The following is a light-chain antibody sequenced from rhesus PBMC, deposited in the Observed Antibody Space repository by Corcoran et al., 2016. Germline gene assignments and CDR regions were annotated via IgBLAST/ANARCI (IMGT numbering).Light chain of an antibody. V-gene: IGKV2-65*01. CDR3: MQYQHIPYS. Sequence: DVVMTQSPLALPITPGQPASISCRSSQSLVHSNGNTYLSWFQQQPGQPPRLLIYKVSNRYSGVPDRFSGSGAGTDFTLKISRVEAEDVGVYYCMQYQHIPYSFGQGTKVGIK. J-gene: IGKJ2*01. CDR2: KVS. CDR1: QSLVHSNGNTY.